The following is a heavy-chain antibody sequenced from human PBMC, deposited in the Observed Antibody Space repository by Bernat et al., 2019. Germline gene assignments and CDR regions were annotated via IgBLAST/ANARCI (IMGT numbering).Heavy chain of an antibody. CDR3: ARVDQSGDYENWFDT. D-gene: IGHD4-17*01. J-gene: IGHJ5*02. CDR2: INWTGGSK. CDR1: GFTFDDYG. V-gene: IGHV3-20*01. Sequence: EFQLVESGVGVVRPGGSLRLSCAASGFTFDDYGMSWVRQAPVNGLDWVSGINWTGGSKGYSYSLKCRFNISRDNAKNSLYLQMNSLIAEDTALYHCARVDQSGDYENWFDTWGQGTLVTVSS.